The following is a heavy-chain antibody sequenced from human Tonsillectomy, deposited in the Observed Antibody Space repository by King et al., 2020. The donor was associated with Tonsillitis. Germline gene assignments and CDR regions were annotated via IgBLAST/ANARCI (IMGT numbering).Heavy chain of an antibody. D-gene: IGHD2-21*01. J-gene: IGHJ5*02. CDR3: ARALIAAAAT. CDR1: GFTFSDFS. CDR2: ISGTGDSI. V-gene: IGHV3-11*01. Sequence: VQLVESGGALVKPGGSLRLSCVGSGFTFSDFSMSWLRQAPGKGPEWISYISGTGDSIYYRDSVKGRFTISRDNAKNTLFLQLNSLRVDDTAVYYCARALIAAAATWGQGTQVTVSS.